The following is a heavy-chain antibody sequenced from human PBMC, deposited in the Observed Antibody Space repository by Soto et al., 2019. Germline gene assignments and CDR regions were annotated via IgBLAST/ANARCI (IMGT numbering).Heavy chain of an antibody. CDR2: ISWNSDTI. V-gene: IGHV3-9*01. J-gene: IGHJ4*02. CDR3: ARDVWSRAAGPPDS. D-gene: IGHD2-15*01. Sequence: EVQLVESGGGLVQPGRSLRLSCAASGFTFDDYAMHWVRHAPGKGLEWVTGISWNSDTIGYADSVKGRFTISRDNAKNSLYLQMNSLRAEDTAFYYCARDVWSRAAGPPDSWGQGTLVTVSS. CDR1: GFTFDDYA.